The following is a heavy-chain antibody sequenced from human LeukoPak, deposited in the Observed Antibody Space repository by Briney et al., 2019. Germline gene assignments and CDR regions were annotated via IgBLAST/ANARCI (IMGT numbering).Heavy chain of an antibody. Sequence: ASVEVSCKVSGYTLTELSMHWVRQAPGKGLEWMGGFDPEGGETIYAQKFQGRVTMTEDTSTDTAYMELSSLRSEDTAVYYCATAWAMVRGVIAFDIWGQGTMVTVSS. CDR3: ATAWAMVRGVIAFDI. J-gene: IGHJ3*02. CDR2: FDPEGGET. D-gene: IGHD3-10*01. V-gene: IGHV1-24*01. CDR1: GYTLTELS.